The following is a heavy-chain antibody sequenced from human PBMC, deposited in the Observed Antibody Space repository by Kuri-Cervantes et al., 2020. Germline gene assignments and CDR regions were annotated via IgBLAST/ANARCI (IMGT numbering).Heavy chain of an antibody. D-gene: IGHD1-7*01. V-gene: IGHV3-30*01. J-gene: IGHJ4*02. CDR2: ISYDGSNK. Sequence: GESLKISCAASGFTFSSYAMHWVRQAPGKGLEWVAVISYDGSNKYYADSVKGRFTISRDNSKNTLSLQMNSLRAEDTAVYYCARDTGWNYVTGLFDYWGQGTLVTVSS. CDR1: GFTFSSYA. CDR3: ARDTGWNYVTGLFDY.